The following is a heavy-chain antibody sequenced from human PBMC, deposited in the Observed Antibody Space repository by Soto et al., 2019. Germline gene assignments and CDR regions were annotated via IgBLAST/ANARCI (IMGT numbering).Heavy chain of an antibody. CDR1: GFTFSSYS. D-gene: IGHD5-18*01. CDR2: IISSSSYI. J-gene: IGHJ6*02. Sequence: NPGGSLRLSCPASGFTFSSYSMNWVRQAPGKGLDLVSSIISSSSYIYYSASVKGRFALSGDNVKDSLYLKMNGMRSDDTGVYYCARXKSRTDAAMVNRYYYYYGMDVRSQGITVTVSS. CDR3: ARXKSRTDAAMVNRYYYYYGMDV. V-gene: IGHV3-21*01.